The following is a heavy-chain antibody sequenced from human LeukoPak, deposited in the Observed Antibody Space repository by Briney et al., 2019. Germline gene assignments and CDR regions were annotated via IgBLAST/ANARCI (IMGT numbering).Heavy chain of an antibody. CDR3: AQEAMVRGASD. CDR1: GFSFSNYA. J-gene: IGHJ4*02. Sequence: GGSLRLSCAASGFSFSNYAVSWVRQAPWEGLEWLSEISGSGGSTYYADSVKGRFTNSRDNSKNTLYLKMNSLRAEDTAVYYCAQEAMVRGASDWGQGTLVTVSS. D-gene: IGHD3-10*01. CDR2: ISGSGGST. V-gene: IGHV3-23*01.